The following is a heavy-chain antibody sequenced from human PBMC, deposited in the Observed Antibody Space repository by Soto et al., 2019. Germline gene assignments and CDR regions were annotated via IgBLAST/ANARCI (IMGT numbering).Heavy chain of an antibody. CDR2: ISGSGDYT. J-gene: IGHJ5*02. CDR3: VKHHGDYSSGTFRWLDP. Sequence: GGSLRLSCAASGFSFSSYSMSWVRQAPGKGLEWVSSISGSGDYTYYPDSMKGRFSISRDNSKNTLYLQMNSLRAEDTAVYHCVKHHGDYSSGTFRWLDPWGQGTLVTVSS. CDR1: GFSFSSYS. V-gene: IGHV3-23*01. D-gene: IGHD6-13*01.